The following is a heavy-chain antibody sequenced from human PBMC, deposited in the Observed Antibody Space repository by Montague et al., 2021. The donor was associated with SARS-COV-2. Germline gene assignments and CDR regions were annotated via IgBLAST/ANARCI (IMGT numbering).Heavy chain of an antibody. CDR2: IYSGST. Sequence: SETLSLTCTVSGGSINSSSYYWGWIRQPPGKGLEWIGSIYSGSTYYNPSLKSRVTISVDTSKNQFSLKLSSVTAADTAVFYCARELGYCSSTNRFHFDYWGQGTLVTVSS. CDR1: GGSINSSSYY. CDR3: ARELGYCSSTNRFHFDY. J-gene: IGHJ4*02. V-gene: IGHV4-39*07. D-gene: IGHD2-2*01.